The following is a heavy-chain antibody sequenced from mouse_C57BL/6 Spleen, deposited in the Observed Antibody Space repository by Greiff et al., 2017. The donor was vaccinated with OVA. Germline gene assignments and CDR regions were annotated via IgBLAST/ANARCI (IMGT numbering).Heavy chain of an antibody. D-gene: IGHD2-3*01. CDR2: IHPNSGST. Sequence: QVQLQQPGAELVKPGASVKLSCKASGYTFTSYWMHWVKQRPGQGLEWIGMIHPNSGSTNYNEKFKSKATLTVDKSSSTAYMQLSSLTSEDSAVYYCARLGGYYVTWFAYWGQGTLVTVSA. CDR3: ARLGGYYVTWFAY. V-gene: IGHV1-64*01. J-gene: IGHJ3*01. CDR1: GYTFTSYW.